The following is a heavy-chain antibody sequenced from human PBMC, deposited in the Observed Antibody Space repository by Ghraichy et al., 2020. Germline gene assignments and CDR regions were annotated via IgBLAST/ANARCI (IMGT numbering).Heavy chain of an antibody. CDR3: AKTEAPTRGSSWYNDYDAFDI. V-gene: IGHV3-23*01. D-gene: IGHD6-13*01. Sequence: GGSLRLSCAASGFTLSSYAMSWVRQAPGKGLEWVSGITGSGGSTYNADSVRGRFTISRDNSKNTLYLQMSSLRAEDMAVYYCAKTEAPTRGSSWYNDYDAFDIWGQGTMVTVSS. J-gene: IGHJ3*02. CDR2: ITGSGGST. CDR1: GFTLSSYA.